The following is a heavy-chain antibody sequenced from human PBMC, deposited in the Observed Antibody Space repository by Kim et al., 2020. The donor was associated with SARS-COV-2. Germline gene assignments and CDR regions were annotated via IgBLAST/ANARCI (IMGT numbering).Heavy chain of an antibody. CDR3: AKDPFRVGATPYYYYYGMDV. D-gene: IGHD1-26*01. V-gene: IGHV3-33*03. Sequence: RFTISRDKSKNTLYLQMNSLRAEDTAVYYCAKDPFRVGATPYYYYYGMDVWGQGTTVTVSS. J-gene: IGHJ6*02.